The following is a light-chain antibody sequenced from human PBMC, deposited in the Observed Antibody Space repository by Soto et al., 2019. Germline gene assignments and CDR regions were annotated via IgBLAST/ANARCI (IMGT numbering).Light chain of an antibody. J-gene: IGKJ2*01. CDR3: QQYNSYSYT. CDR1: QSISSW. CDR2: DAS. V-gene: IGKV1-5*01. Sequence: DIQMTKSPSTLSACVVYIVTMTCLASQSISSWLAWYQQKPGKAPKLLIYDASSLESGVPSRFSGSGSGTEFTLTISSLQPDDFATYYCQQYNSYSYTFGQGTKVDIK.